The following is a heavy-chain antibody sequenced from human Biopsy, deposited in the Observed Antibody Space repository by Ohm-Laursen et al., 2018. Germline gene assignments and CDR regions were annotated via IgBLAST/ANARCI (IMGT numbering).Heavy chain of an antibody. CDR2: INDSGRT. CDR3: ARGTNYYGSGRNRHWFDP. Sequence: GTLSLTCGVYGGSFSGYYCSWIRQPPGKGLEWIGEINDSGRTNCNPSLRSRVTFSVDTSKNQFSLKLSSVTAADTAVYYCARGTNYYGSGRNRHWFDPWGQGTQVTVSS. J-gene: IGHJ5*02. V-gene: IGHV4-34*01. CDR1: GGSFSGYY. D-gene: IGHD3-10*01.